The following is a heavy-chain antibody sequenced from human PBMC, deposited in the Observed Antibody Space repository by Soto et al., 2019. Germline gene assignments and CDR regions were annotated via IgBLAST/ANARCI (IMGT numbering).Heavy chain of an antibody. CDR3: ARDFHFRRSRRLPERSEYFQH. V-gene: IGHV1-3*01. CDR2: INAGNGNT. J-gene: IGHJ1*01. Sequence: GPSVKVSCKASGYTFTSYAMHWVRQAPGQRLEWMGWINAGNGNTKYSQKFQGRVTITRDTSASTAYMELSSLRSEDTAVYYCARDFHFRRSRRLPERSEYFQHWGQGTLVTVSS. D-gene: IGHD6-13*01. CDR1: GYTFTSYA.